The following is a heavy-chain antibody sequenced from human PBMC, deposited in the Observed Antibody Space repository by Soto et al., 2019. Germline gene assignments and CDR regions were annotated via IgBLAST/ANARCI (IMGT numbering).Heavy chain of an antibody. Sequence: GGSLRLSCAASGFTFSSYAMSWVRQAPGKGLEWVSAISGSGGSTYYADSVKGRFTISRDNSKNTLYLQMNSLRAEDTAVYYCAKEVEPELPGRFGYYYYGMDVWGQGTTVTVSS. CDR3: AKEVEPELPGRFGYYYYGMDV. CDR1: GFTFSSYA. J-gene: IGHJ6*02. CDR2: ISGSGGST. D-gene: IGHD1-7*01. V-gene: IGHV3-23*01.